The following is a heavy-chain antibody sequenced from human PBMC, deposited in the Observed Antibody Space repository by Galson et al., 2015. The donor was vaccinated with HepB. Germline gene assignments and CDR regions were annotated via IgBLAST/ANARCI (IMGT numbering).Heavy chain of an antibody. CDR1: GFTVNSNY. CDR3: ARDLVTYYYGSGRQAYYYYGMDV. D-gene: IGHD3-10*01. Sequence: SLRLSCAASGFTVNSNYMSWVRQAPGKGLEWVSVIYSGGSTYYADSVKGRFTISRDNSKNTLYLQMNSLRAEDTAVYYCARDLVTYYYGSGRQAYYYYGMDVWGQGTTVTVSS. V-gene: IGHV3-66*01. J-gene: IGHJ6*02. CDR2: IYSGGST.